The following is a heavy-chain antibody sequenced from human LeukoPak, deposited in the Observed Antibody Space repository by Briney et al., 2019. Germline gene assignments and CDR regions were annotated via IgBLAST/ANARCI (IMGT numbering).Heavy chain of an antibody. CDR3: ARGVVVPAAMGLFDY. J-gene: IGHJ4*02. CDR1: GDSVSSNSAA. Sequence: SQTLSLTCAISGDSVSSNSAAWNWIRQSPSRGLEWLGRTYYRSKWCNDYAVSVKSRITINPDTSKNQFSLQLNSVTPEDTAVYYCARGVVVPAAMGLFDYWGQGTLVTVSS. CDR2: TYYRSKWCN. V-gene: IGHV6-1*01. D-gene: IGHD2-2*01.